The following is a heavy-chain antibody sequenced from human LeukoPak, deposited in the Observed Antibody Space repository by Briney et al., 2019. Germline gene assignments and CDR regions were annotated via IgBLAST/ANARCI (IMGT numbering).Heavy chain of an antibody. CDR3: ARLIAVAGTI. D-gene: IGHD6-19*01. J-gene: IGHJ4*02. V-gene: IGHV3-23*01. Sequence: PGGSLRLSCAASGFTFSNSAMSWVRQAPGKGLEWVSDISGGGGSRNYADSVKGRFTISRDNSKNTLDLQMNSLRAEDTVVYYCARLIAVAGTIWGQGTLVTVSS. CDR1: GFTFSNSA. CDR2: ISGGGGSR.